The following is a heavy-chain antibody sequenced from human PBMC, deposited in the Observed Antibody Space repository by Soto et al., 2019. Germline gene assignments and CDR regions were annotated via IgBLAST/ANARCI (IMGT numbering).Heavy chain of an antibody. CDR3: ARLRVEDGLSSSWATTNQYRLAG. Sequence: SETLSLTCTVSGGSISSSSYYWGCIRQRPGKGLEWIGSIYYSGSTYYNPSLKSRVTISVDTSKNQFSLKPSSVTAADTAVYYCARLRVEDGLSSSWATTNQYRLAGRGQGTTVPVSS. D-gene: IGHD6-13*01. J-gene: IGHJ6*02. V-gene: IGHV4-39*01. CDR2: IYYSGST. CDR1: GGSISSSSYY.